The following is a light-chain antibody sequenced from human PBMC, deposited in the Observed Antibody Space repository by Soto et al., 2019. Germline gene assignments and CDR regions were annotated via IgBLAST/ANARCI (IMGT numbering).Light chain of an antibody. V-gene: IGLV2-14*01. CDR2: DVS. CDR1: SSDVGGYNY. Sequence: ALTQPASVSGSPGQSITISCTGTSSDVGGYNYVSWYQQHPGKAPKLMIYDVSNRPSGVSNRFSGSKSGNTASLTISGLQAEDEADYYCSSYTSSSTQVFGGGTKLTVL. CDR3: SSYTSSSTQV. J-gene: IGLJ2*01.